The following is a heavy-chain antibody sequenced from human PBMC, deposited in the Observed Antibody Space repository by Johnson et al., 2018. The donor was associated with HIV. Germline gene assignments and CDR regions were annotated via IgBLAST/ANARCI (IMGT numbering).Heavy chain of an antibody. CDR2: ISGSGSST. Sequence: QVQLVESGGGLVKPGGSLRLSCAASGFTFSDYYMSWIRQAPGKGLEWVSTISGSGSSTHYADSVKGRFTISRDNSRNTMYLQMNSLRPEDTAVYFCARDGKYSSIGPDAFDVWGQGTMVAVSS. CDR1: GFTFSDYY. D-gene: IGHD6-13*01. J-gene: IGHJ3*01. CDR3: ARDGKYSSIGPDAFDV. V-gene: IGHV3-11*04.